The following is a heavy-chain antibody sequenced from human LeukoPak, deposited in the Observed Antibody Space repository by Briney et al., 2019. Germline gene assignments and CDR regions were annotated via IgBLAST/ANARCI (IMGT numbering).Heavy chain of an antibody. CDR3: AKEAVAKIGYYYMDV. J-gene: IGHJ6*03. D-gene: IGHD5-24*01. V-gene: IGHV3-30*18. CDR1: GFTFSSYG. Sequence: GGSLRLSCAASGFTFSSYGIHWVRQAPGKGLEWVAVTSYDGSNKYYADSVKGRFTISRDNSKNTLYLQMNSLRAEDTAVYYCAKEAVAKIGYYYMDVWGKGTTVTVSS. CDR2: TSYDGSNK.